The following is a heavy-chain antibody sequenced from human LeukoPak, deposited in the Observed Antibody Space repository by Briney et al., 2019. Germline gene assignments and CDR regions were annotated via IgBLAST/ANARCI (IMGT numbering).Heavy chain of an antibody. Sequence: ASVKVSCKASGYTFTSYGISWLRQAPGQGLEWMGWISAYNGNTNYAQKLQGRVSMTTDTSTHTAYMELRSLRSDDTAVYYCARDRLGHSSEFDYWGQGTLVTVSS. J-gene: IGHJ4*02. V-gene: IGHV1-18*01. D-gene: IGHD6-25*01. CDR2: ISAYNGNT. CDR1: GYTFTSYG. CDR3: ARDRLGHSSEFDY.